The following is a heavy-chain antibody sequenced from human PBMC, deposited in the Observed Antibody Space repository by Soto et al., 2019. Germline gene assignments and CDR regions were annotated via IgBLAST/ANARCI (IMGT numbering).Heavy chain of an antibody. CDR2: IAVGSGNT. D-gene: IGHD1-26*01. V-gene: IGHV1-58*02. J-gene: IGHJ4*02. Sequence: QLQLVQSGPEVRKPGTSVKVSCKASGFTFTSQAIHWVRQARGQRPEWIGWIAVGSGNTRYAQNLQGRITLAREMSTSTAYLDLSSLRPEDTAVYFCAADRLGALDYWGQGALVTVSS. CDR3: AADRLGALDY. CDR1: GFTFTSQA.